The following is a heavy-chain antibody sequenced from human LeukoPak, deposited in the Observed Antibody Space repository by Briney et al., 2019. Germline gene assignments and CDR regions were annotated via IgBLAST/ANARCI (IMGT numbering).Heavy chain of an antibody. D-gene: IGHD6-19*01. Sequence: PGGSLRLSCAASGFTFSSYSMNWVRQAPGKGLEWVSSISSSSSYIYYADSVKGRFTISRDNAKNSLYLQMNSLRAEDTAVYYCAKVAGTEGQYFDYWGQGTLVTVSS. CDR3: AKVAGTEGQYFDY. J-gene: IGHJ4*02. CDR1: GFTFSSYS. CDR2: ISSSSSYI. V-gene: IGHV3-21*01.